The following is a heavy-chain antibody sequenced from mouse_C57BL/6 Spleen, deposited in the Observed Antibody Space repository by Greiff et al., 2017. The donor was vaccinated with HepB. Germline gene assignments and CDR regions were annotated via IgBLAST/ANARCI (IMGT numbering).Heavy chain of an antibody. CDR2: IDPSDSYT. CDR3: AREGFQGFAY. CDR1: GYTFTSYW. V-gene: IGHV1-59*01. Sequence: VQLQQPGAELVRPGTSVKLSCKASGYTFTSYWMHWVKQRPGQGLEWIGVIDPSDSYTNYNQKFKGTATLTVDTSSSTAYMQLSSLTSEDAAVYYCAREGFQGFAYWGQGTLVTVSA. J-gene: IGHJ3*01.